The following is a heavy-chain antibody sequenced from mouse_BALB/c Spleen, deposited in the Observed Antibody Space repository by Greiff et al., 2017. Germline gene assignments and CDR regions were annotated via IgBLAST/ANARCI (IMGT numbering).Heavy chain of an antibody. CDR2: INPSSGYT. Sequence: VQLQQSAAELARPGASVKMSCKASGYTFTSYTMHWVKQRPGQGLEWIGYINPSSGYTEYNQKFKDKTTLTADKSSSTAYMQLSSLTSEDSAVYYGARMYYGSSPYGKDYWGQGTPVTGSS. J-gene: IGHJ4*01. CDR3: ARMYYGSSPYGKDY. V-gene: IGHV1-4*02. CDR1: GYTFTSYT. D-gene: IGHD1-1*01.